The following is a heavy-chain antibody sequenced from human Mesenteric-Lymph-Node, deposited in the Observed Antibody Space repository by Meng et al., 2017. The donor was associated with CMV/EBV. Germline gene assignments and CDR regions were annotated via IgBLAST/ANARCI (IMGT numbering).Heavy chain of an antibody. CDR1: GFTFSSYS. Sequence: GESLKISCAASGFTFSSYSMNWVRQAPGKGLEWVSGISWDGDRTYYADSVKGRFTISRDNSKNSLYLQMNSLRTEDTALYYCAKGSGSEVYYGMDVWGQGTTVTVSS. J-gene: IGHJ6*02. CDR3: AKGSGSEVYYGMDV. V-gene: IGHV3-43*01. CDR2: ISWDGDRT. D-gene: IGHD3-10*01.